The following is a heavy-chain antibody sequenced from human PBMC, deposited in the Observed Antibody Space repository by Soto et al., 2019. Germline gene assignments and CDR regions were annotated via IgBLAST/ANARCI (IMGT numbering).Heavy chain of an antibody. CDR1: GDSCAGHW. D-gene: IGHD3-10*01. J-gene: IGHJ6*03. CDR3: ARAMVRGASYYYYYMDV. V-gene: IGHV5-51*01. Sequence: GDSCAGHWGGRVRQMPGKGLEWMGIIYPGDSDTRYSPSFQGQVTISADKSISTAYLQWSSLKASDTAMYYCARAMVRGASYYYYYMDVWGKGTTVTVSS. CDR2: IYPGDSDT.